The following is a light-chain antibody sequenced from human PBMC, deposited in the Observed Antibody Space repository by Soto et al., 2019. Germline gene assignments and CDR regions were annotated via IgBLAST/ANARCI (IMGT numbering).Light chain of an antibody. V-gene: IGLV2-14*01. Sequence: QSVLTQPASVSGSPGQSITISCTGTSSDVGGYNYVSWYQQHPGKAPKLMIYEVNNRPSGVSNRFSGSKSGNTASLTISGLEAEDEADYYCDSYTSSRAYVFGIGTKLTVL. J-gene: IGLJ1*01. CDR1: SSDVGGYNY. CDR3: DSYTSSRAYV. CDR2: EVN.